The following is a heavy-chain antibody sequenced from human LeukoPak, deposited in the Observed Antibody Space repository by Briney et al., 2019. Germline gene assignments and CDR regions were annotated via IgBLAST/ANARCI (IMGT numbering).Heavy chain of an antibody. V-gene: IGHV4-38-2*02. CDR3: ARSDGYGLIGI. CDR1: RYSISSGYY. Sequence: KSSETLSLTCSVSRYSISSGYYWAWIRQPPGKGLEWIGSIYHSGSAYYNASLKSRVTISVDTSKNQFSLELPSVTAADTAVYYCARSDGYGLIGIWGQGTMVTVSS. CDR2: IYHSGSA. D-gene: IGHD3-10*01. J-gene: IGHJ3*02.